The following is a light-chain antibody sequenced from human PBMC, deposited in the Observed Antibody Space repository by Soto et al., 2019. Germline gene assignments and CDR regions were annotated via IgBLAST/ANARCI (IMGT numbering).Light chain of an antibody. CDR3: NSYTSSSTYV. CDR1: TSDVGRYNY. CDR2: DVS. V-gene: IGLV2-14*01. Sequence: QSALTQPASVSGSPGQSITISCTGTTSDVGRYNYVSWYQQHPGKAPKLIIYDVSNRPLGVSNRFSGSKSGNTASLTISGLQAEDEADYYCNSYTSSSTYVFGTGTKLTVL. J-gene: IGLJ1*01.